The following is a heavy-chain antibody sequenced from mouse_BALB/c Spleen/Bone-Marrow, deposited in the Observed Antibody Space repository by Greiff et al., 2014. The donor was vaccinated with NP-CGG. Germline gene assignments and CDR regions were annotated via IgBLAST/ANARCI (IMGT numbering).Heavy chain of an antibody. CDR1: GFSLTTYG. D-gene: IGHD1-1*01. CDR2: IWAGGST. V-gene: IGHV2-9*02. CDR3: ARNLLPPYWYFDV. Sequence: VKLVESGPGLVAPSQSLSITCTVSGFSLTTYGVHWVRQSPGKGLEWLGVIWAGGSTNYNSTLMSRLGISKDYSKNQVFLKMNSLQTDDTAIYYCARNLLPPYWYFDVWGAGTTVTVSS. J-gene: IGHJ1*01.